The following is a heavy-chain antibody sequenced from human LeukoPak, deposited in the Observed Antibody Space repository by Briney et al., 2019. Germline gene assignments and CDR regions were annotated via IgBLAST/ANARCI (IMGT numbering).Heavy chain of an antibody. CDR2: ISGSGGTT. J-gene: IGHJ6*03. CDR1: GFTFSRYG. CDR3: ARPFRGSHYYYMDV. Sequence: GGTLRLSCAASGFTFSRYGMSWVRQAPGKGLEWVSAISGSGGTTYYTDSVKGRFTISRDNSKNTLYLQINSLRAEDTAVYYCARPFRGSHYYYMDVWGKGTTVTISS. D-gene: IGHD1-26*01. V-gene: IGHV3-23*01.